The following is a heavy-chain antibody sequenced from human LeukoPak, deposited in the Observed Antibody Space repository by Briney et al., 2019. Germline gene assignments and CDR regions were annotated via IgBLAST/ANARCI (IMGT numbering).Heavy chain of an antibody. CDR2: IIPIFGTA. CDR1: GGTFSSYA. D-gene: IGHD3-10*01. V-gene: IGHV1-69*06. CDR3: ARDNDSGDPPHFDY. Sequence: SVTVSCKASGGTFSSYAISWVRQAPGQGLEWMGGIIPIFGTANYAQKFRGRVTITADKSTRTAYMELSSLRSEDTAVYYCARDNDSGDPPHFDYWGQGTLVTVSS. J-gene: IGHJ4*02.